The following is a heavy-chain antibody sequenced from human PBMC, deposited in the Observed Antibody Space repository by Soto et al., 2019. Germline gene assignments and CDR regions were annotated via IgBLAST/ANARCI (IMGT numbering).Heavy chain of an antibody. D-gene: IGHD2-2*01. V-gene: IGHV4-39*01. Sequence: SETLSLTSTVFCGSISNSWKYWVWIRQPLVKVLEWIGSIYYSFSTYYNPSLKSRVTISLDTSKNQFSLKLSSVTDADTAVYYYTRQESMHYFDYWGKGTLVNV. CDR1: CGSISNSWKY. CDR3: TRQESMHYFDY. J-gene: IGHJ4*02. CDR2: IYYSFST.